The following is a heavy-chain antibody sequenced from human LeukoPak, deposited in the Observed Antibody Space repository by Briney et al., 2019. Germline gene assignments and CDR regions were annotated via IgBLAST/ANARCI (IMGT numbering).Heavy chain of an antibody. CDR2: ISGGGGST. D-gene: IGHD1-26*01. Sequence: GGSLRLSCAASGFTFTSYSMNWVRQAPGKGLEWVSTISGGGGSTYYADSVKGRFTIPRDNSKNTLYLQANSLRAEDTAVYYCAKGGKWDVTPFDYWGQGTLVTVSS. CDR3: AKGGKWDVTPFDY. J-gene: IGHJ4*02. CDR1: GFTFTSYS. V-gene: IGHV3-23*01.